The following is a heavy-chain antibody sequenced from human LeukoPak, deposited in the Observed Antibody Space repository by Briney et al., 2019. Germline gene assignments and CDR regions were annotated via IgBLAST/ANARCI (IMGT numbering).Heavy chain of an antibody. CDR2: IIPIFGTA. D-gene: IGHD4-23*01. CDR1: GYTFTSYA. CDR3: ARDDYGGNYYYYGMDV. V-gene: IGHV1-69*13. J-gene: IGHJ6*02. Sequence: ASVKVSCKASGYTFTSYAIHWVRQAPGQSLEWMGGIIPIFGTANYAQKFQGRVTITADESTSTAYMELSSLRSEDTAVYYCARDDYGGNYYYYGMDVWGQGTTVTVSS.